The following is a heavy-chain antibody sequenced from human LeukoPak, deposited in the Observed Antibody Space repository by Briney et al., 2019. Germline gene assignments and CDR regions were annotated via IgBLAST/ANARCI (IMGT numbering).Heavy chain of an antibody. V-gene: IGHV3-11*04. Sequence: PGGSLRLSCAASGFTFSDYYMSWIRQAPGKGLEWVSYISSSGSTIYYADSVKGRFTISRDNAKNSLYLQMNSLRAEDTAVYYCAKVAIVGATGSYDIWGQGTMVTVSS. J-gene: IGHJ3*02. CDR3: AKVAIVGATGSYDI. D-gene: IGHD1-26*01. CDR2: ISSSGSTI. CDR1: GFTFSDYY.